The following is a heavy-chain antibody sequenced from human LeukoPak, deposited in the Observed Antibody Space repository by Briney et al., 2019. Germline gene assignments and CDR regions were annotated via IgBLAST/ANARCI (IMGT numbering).Heavy chain of an antibody. CDR1: GFTFSSYA. CDR2: VSGSGDKT. J-gene: IGHJ3*02. D-gene: IGHD2-15*01. Sequence: GGSLRLSCTASGFTFSSYAMSWVRQAPGKGLEWVSIVSGSGDKTNHADSVKGRFTISRDNSKNTLYLQMNSLRAEDTAVYYCARDITDIVVVVAATPVAFDIWGQGTMVTVSS. CDR3: ARDITDIVVVVAATPVAFDI. V-gene: IGHV3-23*01.